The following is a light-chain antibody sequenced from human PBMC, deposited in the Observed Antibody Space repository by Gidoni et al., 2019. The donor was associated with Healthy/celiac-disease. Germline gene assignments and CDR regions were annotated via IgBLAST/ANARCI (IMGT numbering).Light chain of an antibody. CDR3: QQYSNWPPA. J-gene: IGKJ4*01. CDR2: VAS. CDR1: QSVSSN. Sequence: EIVMTKSPATLSVSPGERATLSCRASQSVSSNLAWYQQKPGQAPRLLIYVASTRATGIPARFSGRGSGTEFTLTISSLQSEDFAVYYCQQYSNWPPAFGGGTKVEIK. V-gene: IGKV3-15*01.